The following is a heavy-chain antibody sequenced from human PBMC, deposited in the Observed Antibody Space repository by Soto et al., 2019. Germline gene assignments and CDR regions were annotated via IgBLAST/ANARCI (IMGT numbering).Heavy chain of an antibody. J-gene: IGHJ6*02. CDR2: IWYDGSNK. CDR1: GFTFSSYG. CDR3: ARDQSGSYLGDYYYYGMDV. Sequence: PGGSLRLSCAASGFTFSSYGMHWVRQAPGKGLEWVAVIWYDGSNKYYADSVKGRFTVSRDNSKNTLYLQMNSLRAEDTAVYYCARDQSGSYLGDYYYYGMDVWGQGTTVTV. V-gene: IGHV3-33*01. D-gene: IGHD1-26*01.